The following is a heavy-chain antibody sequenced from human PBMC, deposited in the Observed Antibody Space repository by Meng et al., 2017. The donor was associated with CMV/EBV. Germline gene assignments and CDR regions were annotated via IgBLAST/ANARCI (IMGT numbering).Heavy chain of an antibody. V-gene: IGHV3-30*02. Sequence: GGSLRLSCAASGFTFSSYGMHWVRQAPGKGLEWVAFIRYDGSNKYYADSVKGRFTISRDNSKNTLYLQMNSLRAEDTAVYYCAKERIIWVRVSVDAFDIWGQGTMVTVSS. J-gene: IGHJ3*02. CDR3: AKERIIWVRVSVDAFDI. CDR2: IRYDGSNK. D-gene: IGHD3-10*01. CDR1: GFTFSSYG.